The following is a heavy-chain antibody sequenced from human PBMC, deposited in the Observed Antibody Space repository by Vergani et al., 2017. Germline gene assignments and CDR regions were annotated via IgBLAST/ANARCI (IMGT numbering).Heavy chain of an antibody. Sequence: EVQLLESGGGLVQPGGSLRLSCAASGFTFSSYAMSWVRQAPGKGLEWVSAISGSGGSTYYADSVKGRFTISRDNSKNTLYLQMNSLRAEDTAVYYCANTPMITFVGVIVSFDYWGQGTLVTVSS. CDR3: ANTPMITFVGVIVSFDY. CDR2: ISGSGGST. V-gene: IGHV3-23*01. CDR1: GFTFSSYA. D-gene: IGHD3-16*02. J-gene: IGHJ4*02.